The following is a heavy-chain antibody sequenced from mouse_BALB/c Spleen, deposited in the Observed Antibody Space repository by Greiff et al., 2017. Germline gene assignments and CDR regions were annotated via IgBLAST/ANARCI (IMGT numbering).Heavy chain of an antibody. Sequence: EVKLVESGGGLVKPGGSLKLSCAASGFTFSSYTMSWVRQTPEKRLEWVATISSGGSYTYYPDSVKGRFTISRDNAKNTLYLQMSSLKSEDTAMYYCTREGGYGNWYFDVWGAGTTVTVSS. J-gene: IGHJ1*01. CDR2: ISSGGSYT. D-gene: IGHD2-10*02. V-gene: IGHV5-6-4*01. CDR3: TREGGYGNWYFDV. CDR1: GFTFSSYT.